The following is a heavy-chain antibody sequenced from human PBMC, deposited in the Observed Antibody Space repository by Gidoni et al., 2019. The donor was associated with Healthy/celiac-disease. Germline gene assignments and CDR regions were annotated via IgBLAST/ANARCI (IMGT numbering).Heavy chain of an antibody. CDR2: ISYDGSNK. D-gene: IGHD3-10*01. V-gene: IGHV3-30*01. Sequence: QVQLVESGGGVVQPGRALRLSCAASGFTFRSYAMHWVRQAPGKGLEWVAVISYDGSNKYYADSVKCRFTISRDNSKNTLYLQMNSLRAEDTAVYYCARGSTYLEVRGVPLDYWGQGTLVTVSS. CDR1: GFTFRSYA. J-gene: IGHJ4*02. CDR3: ARGSTYLEVRGVPLDY.